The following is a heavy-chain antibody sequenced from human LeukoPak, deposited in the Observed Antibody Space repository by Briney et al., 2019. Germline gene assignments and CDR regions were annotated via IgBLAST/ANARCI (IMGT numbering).Heavy chain of an antibody. J-gene: IGHJ4*02. CDR1: GGSISSYY. V-gene: IGHV4-59*01. CDR2: IYYSGST. Sequence: PSETLSLTCTVSGGSISSYYWSWIRQPPGKGLEWIGYIYYSGSTNYNPSLKSRVTISVDTSKNQFSLKLSSVTAADTAVYYCARADYGDYLDYWGQGTLVTVS. D-gene: IGHD4-17*01. CDR3: ARADYGDYLDY.